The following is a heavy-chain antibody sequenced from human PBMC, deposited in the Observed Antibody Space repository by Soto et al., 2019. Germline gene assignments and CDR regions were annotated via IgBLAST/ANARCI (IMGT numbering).Heavy chain of an antibody. Sequence: ASVKVSCKASGYTFTSYAMHWVRQAPGQRLEWMGWINAGNGNTKYSQKFQGRVTITRDTSASTAYMELNSLKVEDTAVYFCAKGTAASGTSGFDYWGLGTLVTVSS. J-gene: IGHJ4*02. CDR2: INAGNGNT. CDR1: GYTFTSYA. CDR3: AKGTAASGTSGFDY. D-gene: IGHD6-13*01. V-gene: IGHV1-3*01.